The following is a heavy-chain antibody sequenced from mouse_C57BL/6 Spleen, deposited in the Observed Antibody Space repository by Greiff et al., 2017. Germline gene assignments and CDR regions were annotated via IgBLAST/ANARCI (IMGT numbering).Heavy chain of an antibody. CDR2: ISDGGSYT. Sequence: VQLKESGGGLVKPGGSLKLSCAASGFTFSSYAMSWVRQTPEKRLEWVATISDGGSYTYYPENVKGRFTISRDNAKNNLYLQMSHLKSEDTAMYYCARDADYDFDYWGQGTTLTVSS. V-gene: IGHV5-4*01. D-gene: IGHD2-4*01. CDR3: ARDADYDFDY. J-gene: IGHJ2*01. CDR1: GFTFSSYA.